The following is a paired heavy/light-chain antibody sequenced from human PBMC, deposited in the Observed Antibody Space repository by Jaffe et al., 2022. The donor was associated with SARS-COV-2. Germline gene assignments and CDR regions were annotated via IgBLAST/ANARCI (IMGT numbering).Heavy chain of an antibody. D-gene: IGHD6-19*01. CDR2: VYISGDT. CDR1: GDSISSGSYY. J-gene: IGHJ4*02. CDR3: ARGWYSSGPQAN. Sequence: QVQLQESGPGLVKPSQTLSLTCTVSGDSISSGSYYWSWIRQPAGKGLEWIGRVYISGDTNYHPSLKSRVTISLDTSKNQFSLKLSSVTAADTAVYYCARGWYSSGPQANWGQGTLVTVSS. V-gene: IGHV4-61*02.
Light chain of an antibody. Sequence: DIQLTQSPSFLSASVGDRVTITCRASQGIITYLAWYQQKPGKAPKLLIYAASTLQSGVPSRFSGSGSGTEFTLTISSLQPEDFATYYCQQLNSYPRTFGQGTKVEIK. CDR1: QGIITY. V-gene: IGKV1-9*01. J-gene: IGKJ1*01. CDR3: QQLNSYPRT. CDR2: AAS.